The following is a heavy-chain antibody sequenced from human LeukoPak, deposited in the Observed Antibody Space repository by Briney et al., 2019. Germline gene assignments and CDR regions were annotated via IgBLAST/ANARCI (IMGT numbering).Heavy chain of an antibody. V-gene: IGHV3-21*01. CDR2: ISSSSSYI. Sequence: GGSLRLSCAASGFTFSSYSMNWVRQAPGKGLEWVSSISSSSSYIYYADSVKGRFTISRDNAKNSLYLQMNSLRAEDTAVYYCAREGSGYYQMFDYWGQGTVVTVSS. J-gene: IGHJ4*02. D-gene: IGHD3-22*01. CDR1: GFTFSSYS. CDR3: AREGSGYYQMFDY.